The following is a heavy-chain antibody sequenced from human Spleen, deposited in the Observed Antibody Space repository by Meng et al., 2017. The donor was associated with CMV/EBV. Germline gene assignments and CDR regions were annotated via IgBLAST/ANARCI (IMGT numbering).Heavy chain of an antibody. CDR1: GFSLSTSEMR. D-gene: IGHD6-6*01. CDR3: ARGDGIAARAELLDS. J-gene: IGHJ4*02. Sequence: SGPTLVKPTPTLTLTCTFSGFSLSTSEMRVSWIRQSPGKGLEWIGSIYYSGISHYNPSLKSRVTISVDTSKNQFSLKLTSVTAADTAVYYCARGDGIAARAELLDSWGQGTLVTVSS. V-gene: IGHV4-39*07. CDR2: IYYSGIS.